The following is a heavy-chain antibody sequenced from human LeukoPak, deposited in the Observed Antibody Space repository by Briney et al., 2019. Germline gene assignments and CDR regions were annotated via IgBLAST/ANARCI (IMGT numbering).Heavy chain of an antibody. V-gene: IGHV4-39*07. CDR3: ARRARSGGSCDIDY. CDR1: GGSISSSSYY. CDR2: INHSGST. J-gene: IGHJ4*02. Sequence: SETLSLTCTVSGGSISSSSYYWGWIRQPPGKGLEWIGEINHSGSTNYNPSLKSRVTISVDTSKNQFSLKLSSVTAADTAVYYCARRARSGGSCDIDYWGQGTLVTVSS. D-gene: IGHD2-15*01.